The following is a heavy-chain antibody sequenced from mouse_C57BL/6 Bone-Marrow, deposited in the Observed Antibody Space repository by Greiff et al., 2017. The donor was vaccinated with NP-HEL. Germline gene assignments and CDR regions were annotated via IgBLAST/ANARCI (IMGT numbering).Heavy chain of an antibody. J-gene: IGHJ2*01. CDR1: GYTFTSYW. CDR3: ARSGYKDY. V-gene: IGHV1-53*01. D-gene: IGHD3-2*02. CDR2: LNPSNVGT. Sequence: QVQLQQPGTELVKPGASVKLSCKASGYTFTSYWMHWVKQRPGQGLEWIGNLNPSNVGTNYNEKFKSKATLTVDNSSSSAYMQLSSLTSEDSAVYYCARSGYKDYWGQGTTLTVSS.